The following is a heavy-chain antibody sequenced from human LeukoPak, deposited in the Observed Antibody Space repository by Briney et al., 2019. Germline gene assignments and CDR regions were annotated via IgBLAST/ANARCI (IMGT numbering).Heavy chain of an antibody. CDR2: INPNSGGT. V-gene: IGHV1-2*02. J-gene: IGHJ5*02. Sequence: ASVKVSYKASGYTFTDYYMHWVRQAPGQGPEWMAWINPNSGGTNYAQKFQGRITVTRDTSIGTVHMELSSLNSDDTAVYYCARDLTNSKLNWFDPWGQGTLVTVSS. CDR1: GYTFTDYY. CDR3: ARDLTNSKLNWFDP. D-gene: IGHD3-9*01.